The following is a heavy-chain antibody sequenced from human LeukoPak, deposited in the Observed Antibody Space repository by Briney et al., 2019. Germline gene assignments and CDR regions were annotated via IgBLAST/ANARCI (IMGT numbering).Heavy chain of an antibody. D-gene: IGHD2-2*02. CDR1: GGSFSGYY. V-gene: IGHV4-34*01. J-gene: IGHJ4*02. CDR3: ARGIYLTWAYFDY. CDR2: INHSGST. Sequence: SETLSLTCAVYGGSFSGYYWSWIRQPPGKGLEWIGEINHSGSTNYNPSLKSRVTISVDTSKNQFSLKLSSVTAADTAVYYCARGIYLTWAYFDYWGQGTLVTVSS.